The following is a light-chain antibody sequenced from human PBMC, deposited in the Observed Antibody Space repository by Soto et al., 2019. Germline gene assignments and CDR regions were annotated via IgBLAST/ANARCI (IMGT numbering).Light chain of an antibody. V-gene: IGKV3-20*01. CDR3: QHYGTSLWT. CDR1: QSDSSSF. CDR2: GAS. Sequence: EIMLTQSPGTLSLSPGKRPTLPCSASQSDSSSFLAWYQQKPGQAPRLLIYGASIRATGIPDRFSGSGSGTDFTLTISRLEPEDFAMYLCQHYGTSLWTFGQGTKVDIK. J-gene: IGKJ1*01.